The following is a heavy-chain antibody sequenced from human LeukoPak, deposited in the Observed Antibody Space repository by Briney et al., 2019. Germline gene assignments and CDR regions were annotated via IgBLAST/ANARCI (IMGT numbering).Heavy chain of an antibody. CDR1: GYTFTSCD. Sequence: ASVKVSCKASGYTFTSCDINWVRQAPGQGVKWMGWMNNNSGKTDYGQSLQGRITITRDISIVTAYMELSNLTSEDTAIYYCTRGSSGRRDNWGQGTLVTVSA. CDR3: TRGSSGRRDN. J-gene: IGHJ4*02. V-gene: IGHV1-8*01. D-gene: IGHD6-19*01. CDR2: MNNNSGKT.